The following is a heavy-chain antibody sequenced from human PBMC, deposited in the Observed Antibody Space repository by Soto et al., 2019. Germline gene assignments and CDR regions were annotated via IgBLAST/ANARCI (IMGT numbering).Heavy chain of an antibody. CDR2: INAGNGNT. CDR3: ARDEDGSGNFYKGPYDP. Sequence: VKVSCKASGYTFTSYAMHWVRQAPGQRLEWMGWINAGNGNTKYSQKFQGRVTITRDTSASTAYMELNSLRAEDTAVYYCARDEDGSGNFYKGPYDPWGQGTQVTVSS. V-gene: IGHV1-3*01. D-gene: IGHD3-10*01. CDR1: GYTFTSYA. J-gene: IGHJ5*02.